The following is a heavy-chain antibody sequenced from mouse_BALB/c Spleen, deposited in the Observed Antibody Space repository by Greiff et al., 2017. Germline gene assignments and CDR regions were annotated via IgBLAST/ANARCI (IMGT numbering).Heavy chain of an antibody. Sequence: EVNVVESGGGLVKPGGSLKLSCAASGFAFSSYDMSWVRQTPEKRLEWVAYISSGGGSTYYPDTVKGRFTISRDNAKNTLYLQMSSLKSEDTAMYYCARLIYDGYYVDYWGQGTTLTVSS. J-gene: IGHJ2*01. CDR3: ARLIYDGYYVDY. CDR1: GFAFSSYD. CDR2: ISSGGGST. D-gene: IGHD2-3*01. V-gene: IGHV5-12-1*01.